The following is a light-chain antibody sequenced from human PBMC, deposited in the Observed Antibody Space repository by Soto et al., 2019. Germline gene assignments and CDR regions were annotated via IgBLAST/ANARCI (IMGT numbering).Light chain of an antibody. V-gene: IGLV2-14*01. CDR3: SSYTSSSTLVI. J-gene: IGLJ2*01. CDR1: NVDVGFYDY. Sequence: QSALTQPASVSGSPRQSITISCTGTNVDVGFYDYVSWYQQYPGKAPKLMIYDVTKRPSGVSNRFSGSKSGNTASLTISGLQAEDEADYYCSSYTSSSTLVIFGGGTKHTVL. CDR2: DVT.